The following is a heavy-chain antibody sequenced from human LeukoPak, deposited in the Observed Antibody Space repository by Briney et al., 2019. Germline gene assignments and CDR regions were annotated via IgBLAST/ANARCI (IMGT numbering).Heavy chain of an antibody. V-gene: IGHV3-74*01. CDR1: GFTFSSYR. Sequence: GGSLRLSCAASGFTFSSYRMHWVRQAPGKGLVWVSGINSDGSSTSYADSVKGRFTISRDNAKNTLYLQMNSLRAEDTAVYYCARDGEGTYYYDSSGYYGLDYWGQGTLVTVSS. D-gene: IGHD3-22*01. CDR2: INSDGSST. J-gene: IGHJ4*02. CDR3: ARDGEGTYYYDSSGYYGLDY.